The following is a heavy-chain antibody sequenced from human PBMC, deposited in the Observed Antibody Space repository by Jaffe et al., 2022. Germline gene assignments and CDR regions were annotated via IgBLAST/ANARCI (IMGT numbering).Heavy chain of an antibody. J-gene: IGHJ4*02. Sequence: EVQLVESGGGLVKPGGSLRLSCAASGFTFSRNSMNWVRQAPGKGLEWVSSISSGSSYIYYADSVKGRFTISRDNAKNSLYLQMNSLRVEDTAVYYCARSYDILTGIDSWGQGTLVTVSS. CDR3: ARSYDILTGIDS. CDR2: ISSGSSYI. CDR1: GFTFSRNS. D-gene: IGHD3-9*01. V-gene: IGHV3-21*01.